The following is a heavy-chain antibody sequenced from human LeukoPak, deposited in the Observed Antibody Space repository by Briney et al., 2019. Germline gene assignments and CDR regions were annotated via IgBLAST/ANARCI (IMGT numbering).Heavy chain of an antibody. J-gene: IGHJ5*02. D-gene: IGHD2/OR15-2a*01. Sequence: PSETLSLTCTVSGGSITGYYWSWLRQPPGKGLEWVGYIFSSGSTNYNPSLTSRVTISLDTSTSQFSLKLISVPASDTAVYYCARLTKFLTTYYPTPWGQGTLVTVSS. CDR2: IFSSGST. CDR1: GGSITGYY. V-gene: IGHV4-59*08. CDR3: ARLTKFLTTYYPTP.